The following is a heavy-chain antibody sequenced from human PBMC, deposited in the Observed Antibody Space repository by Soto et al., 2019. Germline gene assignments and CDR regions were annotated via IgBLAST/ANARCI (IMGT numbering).Heavy chain of an antibody. J-gene: IGHJ4*02. D-gene: IGHD5-12*01. Sequence: LSLTCAASGFTFSSYAMSWVRQAPGKGLEWVSAISGSGGSTYYADSVKGRFTISRDNSKNTLYLQMNSLRAEDTAVYYCAKESYSGYVQHDFDYWGQGTLVTVSS. V-gene: IGHV3-23*01. CDR2: ISGSGGST. CDR1: GFTFSSYA. CDR3: AKESYSGYVQHDFDY.